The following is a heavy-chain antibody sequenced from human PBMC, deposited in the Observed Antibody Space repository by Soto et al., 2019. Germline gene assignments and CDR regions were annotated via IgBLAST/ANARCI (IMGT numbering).Heavy chain of an antibody. Sequence: QITLKETGPTLVKPTQTLTLTCTFSGFSLTTPGVGVAWIRQPPGKALEWLAVIYSNNHKRFSPSLETRVCITKDTPKNQVVLTMINLDLAETATYFCAHRHRVVTVTDGFDFWGQGLLVTVTS. V-gene: IGHV2-5*01. CDR3: AHRHRVVTVTDGFDF. J-gene: IGHJ4*02. CDR1: GFSLTTPGVG. D-gene: IGHD2-21*02. CDR2: IYSNNHK.